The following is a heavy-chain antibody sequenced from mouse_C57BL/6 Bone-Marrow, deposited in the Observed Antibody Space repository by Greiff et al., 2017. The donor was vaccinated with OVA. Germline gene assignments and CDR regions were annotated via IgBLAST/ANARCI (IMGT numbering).Heavy chain of an antibody. CDR1: GYTFTDYE. CDR3: TRGYSNYYAMDY. CDR2: IDPETGGT. D-gene: IGHD2-5*01. J-gene: IGHJ4*01. Sequence: VQLQQSGAELVRPGASVTLSCKASGYTFTDYEMHWVKQTPVHGLEWIGAIDPETGGTAYNQKFKGKAILTADKSSSTAYMEVRSLTSDDSAVYYCTRGYSNYYAMDYWGQGTSVTVSS. V-gene: IGHV1-15*01.